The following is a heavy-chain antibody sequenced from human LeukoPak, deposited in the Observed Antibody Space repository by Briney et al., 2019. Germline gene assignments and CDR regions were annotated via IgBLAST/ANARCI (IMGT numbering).Heavy chain of an antibody. CDR3: ARKAVGWLHWFDP. J-gene: IGHJ5*02. D-gene: IGHD5-12*01. V-gene: IGHV4-39*07. Sequence: SETLSLTCTVSGGSISSGGYYWSWIRQPPGKGLEWIGEINHSGSTNYNPSLKSRVTISVDTSKNQFSLKLSSVTAADTAVYYCARKAVGWLHWFDPWGQGTLVTVSS. CDR2: INHSGST. CDR1: GGSISSGGYY.